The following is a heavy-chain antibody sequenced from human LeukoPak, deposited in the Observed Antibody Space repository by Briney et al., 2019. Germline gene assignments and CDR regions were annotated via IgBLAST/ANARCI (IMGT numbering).Heavy chain of an antibody. CDR2: IASNGGTK. D-gene: IGHD3-3*01. CDR1: GFSFNTYT. Sequence: GGSLRLSRAASGFSFNTYTMRWVRQAPGKGLESVSGIASNGGTKYYADSVKGRFTISRDNSKNTLYLQMNSLRAEDTAVYYCAKETRVWSGIWNFDCWGQGTLVTVSS. J-gene: IGHJ4*02. V-gene: IGHV3-64*04. CDR3: AKETRVWSGIWNFDC.